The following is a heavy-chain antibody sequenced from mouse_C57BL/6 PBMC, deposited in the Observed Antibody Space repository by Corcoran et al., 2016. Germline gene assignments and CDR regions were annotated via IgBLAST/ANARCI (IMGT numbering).Heavy chain of an antibody. CDR3: AIYDWFAY. D-gene: IGHD2-12*01. CDR1: GYTFTDYY. Sequence: QVQLKQSGAELVRPGASVKLSCKASGYTFTDYYINWVKQRPGQGLEWIARIYPGSGNTYYNEKFKGKATLTVDTSSSTAYMELHSLTSEDSAVYFCAIYDWFAYWGQGTLVTVSA. J-gene: IGHJ3*01. V-gene: IGHV1-76*01. CDR2: IYPGSGNT.